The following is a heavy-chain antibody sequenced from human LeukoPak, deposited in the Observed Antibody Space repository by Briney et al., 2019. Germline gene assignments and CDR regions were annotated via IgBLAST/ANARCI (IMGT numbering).Heavy chain of an antibody. D-gene: IGHD2-2*01. CDR1: GYTFTSYG. CDR2: MNPNSGNT. J-gene: IGHJ3*02. V-gene: IGHV1-8*03. Sequence: ASVKVSCKASGYTFTSYGISWVRQATGQGLEWMGWMNPNSGNTGYAQKFQGRVTITRNTSTSTAYMELSSLRSEDTAVYYCARDQYQLNAFDIWGQGTMVTVSS. CDR3: ARDQYQLNAFDI.